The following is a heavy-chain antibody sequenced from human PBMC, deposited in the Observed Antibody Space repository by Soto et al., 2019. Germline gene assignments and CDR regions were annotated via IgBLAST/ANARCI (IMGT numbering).Heavy chain of an antibody. CDR2: IYHSGST. J-gene: IGHJ6*02. Sequence: SETLSLTCAVSGGSISSGGYSWSWIRQPPGKGLEWIGYIYHSGSTYYNPSLESRVTISVDRSKNQFSLKLSSVTAADTAVYYCARDSYYYGSGGWYGMDVWGQGTTVTVSS. CDR3: ARDSYYYGSGGWYGMDV. CDR1: GGSISSGGYS. V-gene: IGHV4-30-2*01. D-gene: IGHD3-10*01.